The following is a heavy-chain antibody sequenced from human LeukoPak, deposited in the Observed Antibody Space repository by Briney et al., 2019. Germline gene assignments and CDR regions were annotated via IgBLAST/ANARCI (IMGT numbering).Heavy chain of an antibody. Sequence: PGGSLTLSCAASGFTFDDYTMHWVRQAPGKVMEWVSLVSWDGGSTYYADSVKGRSTISRDNSKNSLYLQMNSLRTEDTALYYCARDGDSSGWYDFDYWGQGTLVTVSS. D-gene: IGHD6-19*01. CDR1: GFTFDDYT. J-gene: IGHJ4*02. CDR2: VSWDGGST. V-gene: IGHV3-43*01. CDR3: ARDGDSSGWYDFDY.